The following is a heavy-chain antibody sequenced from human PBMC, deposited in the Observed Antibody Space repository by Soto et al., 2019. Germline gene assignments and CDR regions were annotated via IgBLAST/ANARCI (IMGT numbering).Heavy chain of an antibody. D-gene: IGHD3-10*01. Sequence: ASVKVSCKASGYTFTTYYIHWVRQAPGRGLEWMGWINPSSGGTNYAQRFQGWVTMTRDTSISTAYMELNRLKSDDTAVYYCARDLRVVRGRSGLLNWFDPWGQGALVTVSS. CDR3: ARDLRVVRGRSGLLNWFDP. V-gene: IGHV1-2*04. CDR2: INPSSGGT. CDR1: GYTFTTYY. J-gene: IGHJ5*02.